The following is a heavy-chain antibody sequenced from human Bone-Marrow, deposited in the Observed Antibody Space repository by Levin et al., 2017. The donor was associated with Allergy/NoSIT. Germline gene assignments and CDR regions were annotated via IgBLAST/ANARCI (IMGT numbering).Heavy chain of an antibody. D-gene: IGHD3-10*01. CDR1: GFTFSDYY. CDR3: ARDTGQRITMVRGVPDGFDI. Sequence: GESLKISCAASGFTFSDYYMSWVRQAPGKGLEWVSYIISSGSYTSYAASVKGRFTISRDNAKKSLYLQMYSLRAEDTAVYYCARDTGQRITMVRGVPDGFDIWGQGTMVTVSS. CDR2: IISSGSYT. J-gene: IGHJ3*02. V-gene: IGHV3-11*05.